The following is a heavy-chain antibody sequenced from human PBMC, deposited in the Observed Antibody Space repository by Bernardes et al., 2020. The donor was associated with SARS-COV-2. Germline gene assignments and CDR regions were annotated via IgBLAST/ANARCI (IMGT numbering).Heavy chain of an antibody. CDR1: GFTFSSYG. J-gene: IGHJ4*02. CDR3: AKPLGNCASSSCYVRSDNPFDS. D-gene: IGHD2-2*01. V-gene: IGHV3-23*01. Sequence: GGSLRLSCVASGFTFSSYGMAWVRQAPGKGLEWVSGISGNDGRTFDADSVKGRFTVSRDNSKNTLYLQMNNLRADDTAVYYCAKPLGNCASSSCYVRSDNPFDSWGQGTLVTVSS. CDR2: ISGNDGRT.